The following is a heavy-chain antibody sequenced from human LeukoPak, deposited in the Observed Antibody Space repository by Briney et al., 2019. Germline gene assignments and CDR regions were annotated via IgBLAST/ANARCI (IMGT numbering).Heavy chain of an antibody. CDR3: ARARRLLWFGELD. V-gene: IGHV3-30*04. CDR2: ISYDGSNK. J-gene: IGHJ4*02. D-gene: IGHD3-10*01. Sequence: GGSLRLSCAASGFAFSTFAMHWVRQAPGKGLEWVAVISYDGSNKYYADSVKGRFTISRDNSKNTLYLQMNSLRAEDTAVYYCARARRLLWFGELDWGQGTLVTVSS. CDR1: GFAFSTFA.